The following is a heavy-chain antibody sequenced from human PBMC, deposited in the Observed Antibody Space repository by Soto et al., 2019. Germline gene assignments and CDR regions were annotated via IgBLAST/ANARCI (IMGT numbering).Heavy chain of an antibody. CDR1: GLPFGTKA. CDR2: ISISGGNT. Sequence: EVQLLESGGALLQPGGSRGPFFAASGLPFGTKAISWVRQAPGKGLEWVSSISISGGNTYYADSVRGRFTISRDNSKNTLYLHMNSLTAEDTAIYYCANEIRPNDYWGQGTLVTVSS. CDR3: ANEIRPNDY. J-gene: IGHJ4*02. V-gene: IGHV3-23*01. D-gene: IGHD4-17*01.